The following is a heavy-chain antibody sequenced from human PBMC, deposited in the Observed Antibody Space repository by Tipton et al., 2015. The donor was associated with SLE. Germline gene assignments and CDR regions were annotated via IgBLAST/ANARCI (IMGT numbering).Heavy chain of an antibody. CDR3: ARAIGQTLFDY. Sequence: TLSLTCTVSGGSISSSSYYWGWIRQPPGKGLEWIGSIYYSGSTYYNPSLKSRVTISVDTSKNQFSLKLSSVTAADTAVYYCARAIGQTLFDYWGQGTLVTVSS. V-gene: IGHV4-39*07. J-gene: IGHJ4*02. D-gene: IGHD2/OR15-2a*01. CDR1: GGSISSSSYY. CDR2: IYYSGST.